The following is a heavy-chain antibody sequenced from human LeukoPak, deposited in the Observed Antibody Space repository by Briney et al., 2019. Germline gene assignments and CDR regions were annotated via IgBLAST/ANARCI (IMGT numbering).Heavy chain of an antibody. CDR2: ISYDGSNK. J-gene: IGHJ6*02. Sequence: GGSLRLSCAASGFTFSSYAMHWVRQAPGKGLEWVAVISYDGSNKYYADSVKGRFTISRDNSKNTLYLRMNSLRAEDTAVYYCARDDLGYCSSTSCYGGYYYYYGMDVWGQGTTVTVSS. D-gene: IGHD2-2*01. CDR3: ARDDLGYCSSTSCYGGYYYYYGMDV. CDR1: GFTFSSYA. V-gene: IGHV3-30*04.